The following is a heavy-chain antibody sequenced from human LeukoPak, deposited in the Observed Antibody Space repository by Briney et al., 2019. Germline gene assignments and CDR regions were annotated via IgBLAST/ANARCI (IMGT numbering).Heavy chain of an antibody. Sequence: ASVKVSCKASGYTFTTYGISWVRQAPGQGLEWMGWISAYNGNTNYAQKLQGRVTMTTDTSTSTAYMELRSLRSDDTAVYYCAREEYYYDSSGYPSYYFDYWGQGTLVTVSS. V-gene: IGHV1-18*01. CDR2: ISAYNGNT. D-gene: IGHD3-22*01. CDR1: GYTFTTYG. J-gene: IGHJ4*02. CDR3: AREEYYYDSSGYPSYYFDY.